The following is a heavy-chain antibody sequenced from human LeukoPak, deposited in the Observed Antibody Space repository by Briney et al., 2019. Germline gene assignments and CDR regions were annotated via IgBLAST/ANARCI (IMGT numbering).Heavy chain of an antibody. Sequence: GGSLRLSCAASGFTFSSYAMHWVRQAPGKGLEWVAVISYDGSNKYYADSVKGRFTISRDNSKNTLYLQMNSLRADDTAVYYCARDPCSGGSCYLDYWGQGTLVTVSS. CDR3: ARDPCSGGSCYLDY. D-gene: IGHD2-15*01. CDR1: GFTFSSYA. J-gene: IGHJ4*02. V-gene: IGHV3-30*04. CDR2: ISYDGSNK.